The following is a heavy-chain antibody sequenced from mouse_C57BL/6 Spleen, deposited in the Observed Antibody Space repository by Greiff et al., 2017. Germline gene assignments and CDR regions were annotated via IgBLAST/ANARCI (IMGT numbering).Heavy chain of an antibody. V-gene: IGHV1-4*01. CDR3: ARCPLTTVVATHFDY. Sequence: QVQLQQSGAELARPGASVKMSCKASGYTFTSYTMHWVKQRPGQGLEWIGYINPSSGYTKYTQKFKDKAPLTADKSSSTAYMQLSSLTSEDSAVYYCARCPLTTVVATHFDYWGQGTTLTVSS. CDR1: GYTFTSYT. D-gene: IGHD1-1*01. CDR2: INPSSGYT. J-gene: IGHJ2*01.